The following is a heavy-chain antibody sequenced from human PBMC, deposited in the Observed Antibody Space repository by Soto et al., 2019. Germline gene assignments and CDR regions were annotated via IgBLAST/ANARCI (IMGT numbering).Heavy chain of an antibody. CDR2: IYDSGST. CDR3: ASGLVTPLHY. J-gene: IGHJ4*02. V-gene: IGHV4-59*12. CDR1: GGSISSYY. D-gene: IGHD2-21*02. Sequence: SETLSLTCTVSGGSISSYYWSWIRQPPGKGLEWIGYIYDSGSTNYNPSLKSRVTISVDTSKNQFSLKLSSVTAADTAVYYCASGLVTPLHYWGQGTLVTVSS.